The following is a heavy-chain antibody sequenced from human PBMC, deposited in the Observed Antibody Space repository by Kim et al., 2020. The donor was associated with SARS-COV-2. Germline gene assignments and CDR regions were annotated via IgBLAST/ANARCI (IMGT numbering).Heavy chain of an antibody. V-gene: IGHV3-48*03. CDR2: ISSSGSTI. J-gene: IGHJ4*02. CDR1: GFTFSGYE. Sequence: LSLTCAASGFTFSGYEMNWVRQAPGKGLEWVSYISSSGSTIYYADSVKGRFTISRDNAKNSLYLQMNSLRAEDTAVYYCARESASFYDILTSYYGHFDYWGQGTLVTVSS. CDR3: ARESASFYDILTSYYGHFDY. D-gene: IGHD3-9*01.